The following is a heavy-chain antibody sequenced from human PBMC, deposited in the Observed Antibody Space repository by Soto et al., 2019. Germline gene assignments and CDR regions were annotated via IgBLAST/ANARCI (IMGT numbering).Heavy chain of an antibody. D-gene: IGHD3-22*01. CDR1: GFTFSSYA. CDR3: ARDRYYYDSSGYYA. CDR2: ISYDGSNK. Sequence: PVGSLRLSCAASGFTFSSYAMHWVRQAPGKGLEWVAVISYDGSNKYYADSVKGRFTISRDNSKNTLYLQMNSLRAEDTAVYYCARDRYYYDSSGYYAWGQGTLVTVSS. J-gene: IGHJ5*02. V-gene: IGHV3-30-3*01.